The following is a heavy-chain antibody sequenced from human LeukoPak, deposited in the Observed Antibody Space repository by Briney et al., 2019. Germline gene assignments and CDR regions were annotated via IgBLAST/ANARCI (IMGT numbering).Heavy chain of an antibody. CDR3: ARVLARGMAVAGDAFDI. Sequence: PSETLSLTCAVSGDSISDYYWSWIRQPPGKGLEWIGYIYYSGSTNYIPSLKSRVTISVATSKNQFSLKLSSVTAAVTAVYYCARVLARGMAVAGDAFDIWGQGTMVTVSS. CDR2: IYYSGST. CDR1: GDSISDYY. D-gene: IGHD6-19*01. V-gene: IGHV4-59*01. J-gene: IGHJ3*02.